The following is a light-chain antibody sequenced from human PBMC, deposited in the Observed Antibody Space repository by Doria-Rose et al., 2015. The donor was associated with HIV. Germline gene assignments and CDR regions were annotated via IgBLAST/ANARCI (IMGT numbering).Light chain of an antibody. J-gene: IGKJ3*01. Sequence: DIRVTQSPESLGMSLGERATLNCKSNQSLQYTSKNYLAWYQQKPGQPPKLLIYWASTRQSGVPARFNGSGSRTDFTLTISSLEAEGVAVYYCQQYYDTPSFGPGTTVDIK. CDR1: QSLQYTSKNY. CDR3: QQYYDTPS. CDR2: WAS. V-gene: IGKV4-1*01.